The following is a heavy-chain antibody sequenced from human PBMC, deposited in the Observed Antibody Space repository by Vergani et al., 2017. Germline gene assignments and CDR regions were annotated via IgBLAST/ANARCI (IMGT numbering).Heavy chain of an antibody. CDR2: ISGSGGST. V-gene: IGHV3-23*01. J-gene: IGHJ6*02. CDR1: GFTFSSNA. Sequence: EVQLLESGGGLVQPGGSLRLSCAASGFTFSSNAMSWVRQAPGKGLEWVSAISGSGGSTDYAESVKGRFTISRDNSKNMLYLQMNILIAEDTAVYYCAKYGNWELPYSGMDVWGQGTTVTVSS. CDR3: AKYGNWELPYSGMDV. D-gene: IGHD1-26*01.